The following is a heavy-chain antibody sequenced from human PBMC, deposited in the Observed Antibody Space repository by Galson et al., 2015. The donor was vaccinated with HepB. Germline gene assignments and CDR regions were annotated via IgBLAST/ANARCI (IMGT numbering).Heavy chain of an antibody. CDR3: ARVAVGATIALDY. V-gene: IGHV4-59*01. Sequence: ETLSLTCTVSGGSISSYYWSWIRQPPGGGLECIGYIYYAGSTNYNPSLNSRVTISVDTSKDQFSLKLNSVTAADTAVYYCARVAVGATIALDYWGQGTLVTVSS. CDR2: IYYAGST. J-gene: IGHJ4*02. D-gene: IGHD1-26*01. CDR1: GGSISSYY.